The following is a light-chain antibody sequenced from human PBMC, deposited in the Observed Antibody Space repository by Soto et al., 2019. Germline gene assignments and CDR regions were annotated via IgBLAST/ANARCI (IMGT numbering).Light chain of an antibody. Sequence: QSALTQPASVSGSPGQSIIISCTGTSSDVGSYNLVSWYQHHPGKAPKLMIYEGSKRPSGVSNRFSGSKSGNTASLTISGLQAEDAADYYCCSYAGSSTWVFGAGTKLTVL. CDR2: EGS. CDR3: CSYAGSSTWV. V-gene: IGLV2-23*01. CDR1: SSDVGSYNL. J-gene: IGLJ3*02.